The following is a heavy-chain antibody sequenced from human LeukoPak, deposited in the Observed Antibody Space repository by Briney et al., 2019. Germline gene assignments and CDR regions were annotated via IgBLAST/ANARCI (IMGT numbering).Heavy chain of an antibody. CDR3: ARGPDYDILADYFDY. D-gene: IGHD3-9*01. Sequence: GGSLRLSCAASGFTFVSYGMHWVRQAPNKGLEWVAVMSFDGSDEYYADSVKGRFTISRDNSKNTLFLQMNSLRPEDTAVYYCARGPDYDILADYFDYWGQGTLVTVSS. V-gene: IGHV3-30*03. J-gene: IGHJ4*02. CDR1: GFTFVSYG. CDR2: MSFDGSDE.